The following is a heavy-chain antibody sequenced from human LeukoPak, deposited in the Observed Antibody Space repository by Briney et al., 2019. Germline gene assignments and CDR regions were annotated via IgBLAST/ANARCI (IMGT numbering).Heavy chain of an antibody. V-gene: IGHV1-24*01. CDR1: GYTLTELS. CDR2: FDPEDGET. CDR3: AIADNPWNTQLDY. Sequence: ASVKLSFKVSGYTLTELSMHWVRQAPGKGLEWMGGFDPEDGETIYAQKFQGRVTMTEDTSTDTAYMELSSLRSEDTAVYYCAIADNPWNTQLDYWGQGTLVTVAS. D-gene: IGHD1/OR15-1a*01. J-gene: IGHJ4*02.